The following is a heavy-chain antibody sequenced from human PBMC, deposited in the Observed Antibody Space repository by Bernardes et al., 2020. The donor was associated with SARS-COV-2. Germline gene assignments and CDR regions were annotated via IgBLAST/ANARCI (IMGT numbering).Heavy chain of an antibody. J-gene: IGHJ4*02. CDR3: ARIDEVTGRDY. CDR2: IDPSDSYT. V-gene: IGHV5-10-1*01. Sequence: GESLKISCKGSGYSLTNYWISWVRQMPEKGLEWMGKIDPSDSYTNYSPSFQGHVTISTDKSISTAYLQWNSLKASDTAMYYCARIDEVTGRDYWGQGTLVTVSS. CDR1: GYSLTNYW. D-gene: IGHD2-21*02.